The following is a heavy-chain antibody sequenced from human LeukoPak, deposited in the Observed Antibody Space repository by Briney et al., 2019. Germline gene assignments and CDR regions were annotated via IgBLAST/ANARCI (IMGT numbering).Heavy chain of an antibody. CDR2: IKQDGSEK. V-gene: IGHV3-7*01. CDR3: ARDLGGYSGYDSHDY. D-gene: IGHD5-12*01. CDR1: GFTFSSYW. Sequence: GGSLRLSCAASGFTFSSYWMSWVRPAPGKGLEWVANIKQDGSEKYYVDSVKGRFTISRDNAKNSLYLQMNSLRAEDTAVYYCARDLGGYSGYDSHDYWGQGTLVTVPS. J-gene: IGHJ4*02.